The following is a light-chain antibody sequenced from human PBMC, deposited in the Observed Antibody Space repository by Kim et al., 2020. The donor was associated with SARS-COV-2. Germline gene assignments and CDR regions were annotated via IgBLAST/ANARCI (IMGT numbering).Light chain of an antibody. J-gene: IGLJ1*01. CDR1: NLGFKY. CDR3: QAWDSTTGV. V-gene: IGLV3-1*01. CDR2: EDT. Sequence: SYELTQPPSVSVSPGQTASITCSGDNLGFKYVCWYQQKPGQSPVMVIHEDTKRPSGIPERFSGSNSGNTATLTISGTQPMDEADYYCQAWDSTTGVFGTGTKVTVL.